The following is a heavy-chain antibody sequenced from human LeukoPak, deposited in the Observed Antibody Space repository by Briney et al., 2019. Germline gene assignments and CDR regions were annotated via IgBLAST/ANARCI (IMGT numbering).Heavy chain of an antibody. D-gene: IGHD3-16*01. CDR3: AKDSPFGMIKGYFDY. J-gene: IGHJ4*02. V-gene: IGHV3-23*01. CDR1: GFTVGSNY. Sequence: GGSLRLSCAASGFTVGSNYMSWVRQAPGKGLEWVSAISGSGASTYYADSVKGRFTISRDNSKNTLYLQMNSLRAEDTAVYYCAKDSPFGMIKGYFDYWGQGTLVTVSS. CDR2: ISGSGAST.